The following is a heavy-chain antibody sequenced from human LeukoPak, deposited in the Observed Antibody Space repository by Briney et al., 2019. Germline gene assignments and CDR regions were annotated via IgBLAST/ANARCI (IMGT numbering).Heavy chain of an antibody. V-gene: IGHV1-18*01. D-gene: IGHD2-15*01. J-gene: IGHJ5*02. CDR1: GYTFTSYG. CDR2: ISAYNGNT. CDR3: ARRPDCSGGSCFVDNWFDP. Sequence: ASVKVCCKASGYTFTSYGISWVRQAPGQGLEWMGWISAYNGNTNYAQKLQGRVTMTTDTSTSTAYMELRSLRSDDTAVYYCARRPDCSGGSCFVDNWFDPWGQGTLVTVSS.